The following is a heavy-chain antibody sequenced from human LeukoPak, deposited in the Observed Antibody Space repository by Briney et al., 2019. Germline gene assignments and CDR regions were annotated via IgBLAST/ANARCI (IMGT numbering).Heavy chain of an antibody. CDR1: GYTFTNYA. CDR2: INAGNGNT. J-gene: IGHJ4*02. D-gene: IGHD3-3*01. Sequence: ASVKVSFKASGYTFTNYAIHWVRQAPGQRPEWMGWINAGNGNTKYSQTFQDRVTVTRGKSASTAYMELSSLRSEDTAVYYCARGIWSSHKADYYLDQWGQGTLVAVSS. CDR3: ARGIWSSHKADYYLDQ. V-gene: IGHV1-3*01.